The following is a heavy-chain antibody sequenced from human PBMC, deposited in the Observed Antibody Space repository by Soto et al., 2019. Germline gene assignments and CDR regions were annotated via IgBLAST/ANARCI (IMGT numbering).Heavy chain of an antibody. CDR2: IKQDGSEK. CDR3: ARSILEWLFDY. J-gene: IGHJ4*02. CDR1: GFTFSSYW. V-gene: IGHV3-7*01. Sequence: GGSPRLSCAASGFTFSSYWMSWVRQAPGKGLEWVANIKQDGSEKYYVDSVKGRFTISRDNAKNSLYLQMNSLRAEDTAVYYCARSILEWLFDYWGQGTLVTVSS. D-gene: IGHD3-3*01.